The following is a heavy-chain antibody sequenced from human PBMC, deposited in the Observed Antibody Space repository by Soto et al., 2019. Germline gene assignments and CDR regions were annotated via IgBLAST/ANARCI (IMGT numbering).Heavy chain of an antibody. Sequence: SETLSLTCSVSGVSIGSSNHYWGWIRQPPGKGLEWIGIVHYTGQTYYNPSLKSRVTVSVDTSNNQFSLRVASVTAADTAVYYCARLGAYYQSLDPWGPGILVTVSS. CDR1: GVSIGSSNHY. J-gene: IGHJ5*02. CDR3: ARLGAYYQSLDP. V-gene: IGHV4-39*01. D-gene: IGHD2-21*01. CDR2: VHYTGQT.